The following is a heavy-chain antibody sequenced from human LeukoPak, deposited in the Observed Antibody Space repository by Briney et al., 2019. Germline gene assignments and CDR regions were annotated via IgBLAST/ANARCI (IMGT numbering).Heavy chain of an antibody. CDR2: ISGSGSDT. Sequence: PGGSLRLSCAASGFTFSRNAMIWVRQAPGKGLEWVSAISGSGSDTYYADSVKGRFTIFRGNSKNTVYLRMNSLRAEDTAVYYCAKDPWGSRGYFDYWGQGTLVTVSS. V-gene: IGHV3-23*01. CDR3: AKDPWGSRGYFDY. CDR1: GFTFSRNA. J-gene: IGHJ4*02. D-gene: IGHD7-27*01.